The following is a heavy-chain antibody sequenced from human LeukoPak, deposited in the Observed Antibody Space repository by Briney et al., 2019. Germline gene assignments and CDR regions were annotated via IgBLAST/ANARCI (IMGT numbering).Heavy chain of an antibody. Sequence: GAYLHIYLQGSGYRLPTYRLGWAPPTPGKGPEWMGIIHSGDSDTRQPPPFQGQVPISADKSSSAAYQQWSSLNASDTAMYYRAKSGVVTFYQYMDDWGTGTTVTVSS. V-gene: IGHV5-51*01. J-gene: IGHJ6*03. CDR1: GYRLPTYR. CDR2: IHSGDSDT. CDR3: AKSGVVTFYQYMDD. D-gene: IGHD3-3*01.